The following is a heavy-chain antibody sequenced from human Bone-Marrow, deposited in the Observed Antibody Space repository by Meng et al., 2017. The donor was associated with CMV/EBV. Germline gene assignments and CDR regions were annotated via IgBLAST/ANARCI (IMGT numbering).Heavy chain of an antibody. D-gene: IGHD6-6*01. CDR1: GFSFTTFG. V-gene: IGHV3-33*01. Sequence: SCAASGFSFTTFGMHWVRQAPGKGLEWVAAIWHDGVQKYNTDSVKGRFTISRDVSENTLSLEMSSLTVDDTAVYYCARDFYSSSLDYWGQGILVTVSS. CDR3: ARDFYSSSLDY. J-gene: IGHJ4*02. CDR2: IWHDGVQK.